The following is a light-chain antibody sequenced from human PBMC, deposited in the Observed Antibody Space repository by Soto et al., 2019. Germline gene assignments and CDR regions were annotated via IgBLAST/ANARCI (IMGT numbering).Light chain of an antibody. V-gene: IGKV3-20*01. J-gene: IGKJ1*01. CDR2: GAS. CDR1: QSVSNDF. Sequence: EIVLTQSPGILSLSPGERATLSCRASQSVSNDFLAWYQQKPGQAPRPLIYGASTRATDVPDRFSGSGSGADFTLTISRLEPEDFAVYYCQQYGSSPPRTFGQGTKVE. CDR3: QQYGSSPPRT.